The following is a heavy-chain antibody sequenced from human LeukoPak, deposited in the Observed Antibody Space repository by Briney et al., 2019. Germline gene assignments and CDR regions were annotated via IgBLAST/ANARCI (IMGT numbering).Heavy chain of an antibody. V-gene: IGHV3-7*01. D-gene: IGHD5-18*01. CDR3: ARDVRGSVTSYFYYYMDV. CDR1: GFTFSSYW. Sequence: GGSLRLSCAASGFTFSSYWMSWVRQAPGKGLEWVANIKQDGSEKYSVDSVKGRFTISRDNAKNSPYLQMNSLRTEDTAVYYCARDVRGSVTSYFYYYMDVWGKGTTVTVSS. J-gene: IGHJ6*03. CDR2: IKQDGSEK.